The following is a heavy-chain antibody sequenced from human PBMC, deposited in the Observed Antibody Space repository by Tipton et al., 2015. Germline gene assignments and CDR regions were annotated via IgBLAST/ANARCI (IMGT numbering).Heavy chain of an antibody. CDR3: AREAGYYFDSSTDYFDY. V-gene: IGHV3-23*01. Sequence: SLRLSCAASEFIFSNYAMTWVRQAPGKGLEWVSTISGSAGSTYYADSVRGRFTISRDNSKKTLFLQIYSLRAEDTAVYYCAREAGYYFDSSTDYFDYWGQGTLVSVSS. J-gene: IGHJ4*02. D-gene: IGHD3-22*01. CDR1: EFIFSNYA. CDR2: ISGSAGST.